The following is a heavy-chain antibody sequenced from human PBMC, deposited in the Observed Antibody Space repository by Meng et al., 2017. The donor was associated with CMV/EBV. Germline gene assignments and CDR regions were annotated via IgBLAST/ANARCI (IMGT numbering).Heavy chain of an antibody. D-gene: IGHD2-8*01. CDR1: GFTFSSYW. CDR3: ARDQWGAFDI. CDR2: TNSDGSST. J-gene: IGHJ3*02. Sequence: GESLKISCAASGFTFSSYWMHWVRQVPGKGLVWVSHTNSDGSSTSYADSVKGRFTISRDNAKNTLYLQMNSLRAEDTAVYYCARDQWGAFDIWGQGTMVTVSS. V-gene: IGHV3-74*01.